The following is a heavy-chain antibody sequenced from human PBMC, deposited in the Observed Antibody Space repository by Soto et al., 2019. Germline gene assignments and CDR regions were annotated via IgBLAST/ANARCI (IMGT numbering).Heavy chain of an antibody. CDR2: ISYDENNK. Sequence: GGSLRLSCAASGFTFSSYTMHWVRQAPGEGLEWVAVISYDENNKFYADSLKGRFTISRDSSSQTLYLQMNSLRPDDTAMYYCARDGVSSTDYTWNYGTYFDYWGPGALVTVSS. D-gene: IGHD1-1*01. V-gene: IGHV3-30*03. J-gene: IGHJ4*02. CDR3: ARDGVSSTDYTWNYGTYFDY. CDR1: GFTFSSYT.